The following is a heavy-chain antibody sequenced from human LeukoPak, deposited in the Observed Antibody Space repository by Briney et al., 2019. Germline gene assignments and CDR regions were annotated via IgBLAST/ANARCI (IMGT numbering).Heavy chain of an antibody. J-gene: IGHJ6*02. CDR3: AREVRFLEWSTYYYYGMDV. Sequence: GGSLRLSCAASGFTFGAYWMSWVRQAPGKGLEWVANIKEDGSQKYYVDSVKGRFTISRDNAKNSLYLQMNSLRAEDTAVYYCAREVRFLEWSTYYYYGMDVWGQGTTVTVSS. V-gene: IGHV3-7*05. CDR1: GFTFGAYW. D-gene: IGHD3-3*01. CDR2: IKEDGSQK.